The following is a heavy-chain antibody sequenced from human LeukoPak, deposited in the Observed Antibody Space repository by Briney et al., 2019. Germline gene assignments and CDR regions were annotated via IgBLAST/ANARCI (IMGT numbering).Heavy chain of an antibody. CDR3: ARDPGGSYDDWFDP. D-gene: IGHD1-26*01. Sequence: TGGSLRLSCAASGFTFSSYGMHWVRQAPGKGLEWVAVIWYDGSNKYYADSVKGRFTISRDNSKNTLYLQMNSLRAEDTAVYYCARDPGGSYDDWFDPWGQGTLVTVSS. CDR2: IWYDGSNK. V-gene: IGHV3-33*01. J-gene: IGHJ5*02. CDR1: GFTFSSYG.